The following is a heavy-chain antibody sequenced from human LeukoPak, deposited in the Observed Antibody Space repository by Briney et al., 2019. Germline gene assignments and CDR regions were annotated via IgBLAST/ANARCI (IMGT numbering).Heavy chain of an antibody. CDR3: ARTTSSTSFNFDY. Sequence: SGPALVQPTQTLTLTCTFSGFSLSTSGVCVSWIRQPPGKALEWLARIDWDDDKYYSTSLKTRLTISKDTSKNQVVLTMTNMDPEDTATYYCARTTSSTSFNFDYWGQGTLVTVSS. J-gene: IGHJ4*02. CDR2: IDWDDDK. CDR1: GFSLSTSGVC. V-gene: IGHV2-70*11. D-gene: IGHD2-2*01.